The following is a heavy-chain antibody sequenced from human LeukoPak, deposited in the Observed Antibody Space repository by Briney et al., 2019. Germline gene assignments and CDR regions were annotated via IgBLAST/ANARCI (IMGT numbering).Heavy chain of an antibody. V-gene: IGHV4-31*03. J-gene: IGHJ4*02. CDR1: GGSISSVGYY. CDR3: ARDGAGFDGSGSYSDY. D-gene: IGHD3-10*01. CDR2: IYYTGIT. Sequence: PSETLSLTCTVSGGSISSVGYYWSWIRQHPGKGLEWVGFIYYTGITDYNPSLKSRLTISVDTSKNQFFLKLSSVTAADTAVYYCARDGAGFDGSGSYSDYWGQGTLVSVSS.